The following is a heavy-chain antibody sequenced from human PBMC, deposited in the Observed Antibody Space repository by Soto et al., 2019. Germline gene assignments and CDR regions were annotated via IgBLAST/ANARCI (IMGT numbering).Heavy chain of an antibody. V-gene: IGHV1-69*05. Sequence: ASVKVSCKASGGTFSSYAISWVRQAPGQGLEWMGGIIPIFGTANYAQKFQGRVTITTDESTSTAYMELSSLRSEDTAVYYCARDRRWTAMVSRYYYYGMDVWGQGTTVTVSS. CDR1: GGTFSSYA. D-gene: IGHD5-18*01. CDR3: ARDRRWTAMVSRYYYYGMDV. J-gene: IGHJ6*02. CDR2: IIPIFGTA.